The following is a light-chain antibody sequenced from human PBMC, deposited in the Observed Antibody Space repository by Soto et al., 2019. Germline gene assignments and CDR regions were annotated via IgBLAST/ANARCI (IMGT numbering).Light chain of an antibody. CDR2: KAT. V-gene: IGKV1-5*03. Sequence: DIQMTQSPSTLSASVGDRVTITCRASQSVSNWLAWYQQKPGKAPKLLIYKATGLENGVPSRFSGSGSGTEYTLTISCLQPDDFATYYCQQDDSYPGTFGQGTKVEIK. CDR1: QSVSNW. CDR3: QQDDSYPGT. J-gene: IGKJ1*01.